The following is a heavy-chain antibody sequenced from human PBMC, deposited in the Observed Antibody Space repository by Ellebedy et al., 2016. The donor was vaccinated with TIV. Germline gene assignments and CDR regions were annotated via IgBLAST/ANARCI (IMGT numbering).Heavy chain of an antibody. J-gene: IGHJ4*02. D-gene: IGHD1-14*01. V-gene: IGHV6-1*01. CDR2: TYYRSKWYT. CDR1: GHSLSSDTCA. CDR3: AREYNTAYDY. Sequence: QTLSLTCAISGHSLSSDTCAWNWIRQSPSRGLEWLGRTYYRSKWYTDYAVSVKSRITINPDTSKNQFSLQLNSVTPEDSALYYCAREYNTAYDYWGQGTLVTVSS.